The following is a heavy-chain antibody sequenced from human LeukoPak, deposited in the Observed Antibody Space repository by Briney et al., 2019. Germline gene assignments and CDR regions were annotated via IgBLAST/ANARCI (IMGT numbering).Heavy chain of an antibody. J-gene: IGHJ4*02. CDR2: MYTSGST. V-gene: IGHV4-61*02. CDR1: GGSVSSGTYY. D-gene: IGHD3-10*01. Sequence: SETLSLTCTVSGGSVSSGTYYWSWIRQPAGKGLEWIGRMYTSGSTNYNPSLKSRVTISMDTSKNQFSLRLTSVTAADTAVYFCARDPVGGSFDSWGQGTLVTVSS. CDR3: ARDPVGGSFDS.